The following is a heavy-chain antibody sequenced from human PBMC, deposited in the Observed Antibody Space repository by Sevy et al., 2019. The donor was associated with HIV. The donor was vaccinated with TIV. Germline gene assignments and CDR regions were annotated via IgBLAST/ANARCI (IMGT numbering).Heavy chain of an antibody. CDR1: GFTFSSYG. V-gene: IGHV3-33*01. J-gene: IGHJ4*02. CDR3: ASDNLLPIMVSMVRGALSYYFDY. Sequence: GGSLRLSCAASGFTFSSYGMHWVRQAPGKGLEWVAVIWYDGINRYYADSVKGRFTISRDNSKNTLYLQMNRLRAEDTAVYYCASDNLLPIMVSMVRGALSYYFDYWGQGTLVTVSS. D-gene: IGHD3-10*01. CDR2: IWYDGINR.